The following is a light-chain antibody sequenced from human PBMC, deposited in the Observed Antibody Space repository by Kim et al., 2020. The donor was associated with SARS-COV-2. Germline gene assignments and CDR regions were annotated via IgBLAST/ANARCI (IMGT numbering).Light chain of an antibody. CDR2: AAS. V-gene: IGKV1-39*01. J-gene: IGKJ1*01. CDR3: QQSYSTPPT. CDR1: QSISSY. Sequence: ASVGDTVTITCRASQSISSYLNWYQRKPGKAPKLRIYAASSLQSGVPSRFSGSGSGTAFILIITSLQPEDFATYYCQQSYSTPPTFGQGTKVDIK.